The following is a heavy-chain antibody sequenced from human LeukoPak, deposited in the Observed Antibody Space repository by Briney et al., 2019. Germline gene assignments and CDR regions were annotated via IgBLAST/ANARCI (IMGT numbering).Heavy chain of an antibody. CDR1: GGSISSSTYY. CDR3: ARHDYGDLYYFDY. CDR2: INYSGST. V-gene: IGHV4-39*01. D-gene: IGHD4-17*01. J-gene: IGHJ4*02. Sequence: PSETLSLTCTVSGGSISSSTYYWGWIRQPPGKGLEWLGSINYSGSTYYNPSLKSRVTISVDTSKNQFSLKLSFVTAADTAVYYCARHDYGDLYYFDYWGQGTLVTVSS.